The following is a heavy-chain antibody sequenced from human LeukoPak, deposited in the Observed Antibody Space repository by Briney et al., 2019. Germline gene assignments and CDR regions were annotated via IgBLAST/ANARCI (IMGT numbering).Heavy chain of an antibody. CDR1: GGSISSYY. J-gene: IGHJ4*02. V-gene: IGHV4-59*01. CDR2: IYYSGST. CDR3: ARAPYYGSGIDY. Sequence: SETLSLTCTVSGGSISSYYWSWIRQPPGKVLEWLGYIYYSGSTNYNPSLKSRVTISVDTSKNQFSLKLSSVTAADTAVYYCARAPYYGSGIDYWGQGTLVTVSS. D-gene: IGHD3-10*01.